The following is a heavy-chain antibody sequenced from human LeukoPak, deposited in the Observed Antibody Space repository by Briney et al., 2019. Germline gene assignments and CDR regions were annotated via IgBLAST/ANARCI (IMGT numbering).Heavy chain of an antibody. Sequence: ASVKVSCKASGYTFTSYDINWVRQAPGQGLEWMGWINAYNGNTNYSQNFQGRVTMTTDTSTTTAYMELRSLRSDDTAVYYCMRVPELPDYWGQGTLVTVSS. CDR3: MRVPELPDY. CDR1: GYTFTSYD. D-gene: IGHD2-15*01. V-gene: IGHV1-18*01. J-gene: IGHJ4*02. CDR2: INAYNGNT.